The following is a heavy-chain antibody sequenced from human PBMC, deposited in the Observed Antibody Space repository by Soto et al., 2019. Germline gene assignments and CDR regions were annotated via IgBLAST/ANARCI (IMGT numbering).Heavy chain of an antibody. CDR2: IYYSGST. CDR1: GGSISSGGYY. Sequence: PSETLSLTCTVSGGSISSGGYYWSWIRQHPGKGLEWIGYIYYSGSTYYNPSLKSRVTISVDTSKNQFSLKLSSVTAADTAVYYCARETLYYYDSSGYYEAYGMDVWGQGTTVTVSS. V-gene: IGHV4-31*03. D-gene: IGHD3-22*01. J-gene: IGHJ6*02. CDR3: ARETLYYYDSSGYYEAYGMDV.